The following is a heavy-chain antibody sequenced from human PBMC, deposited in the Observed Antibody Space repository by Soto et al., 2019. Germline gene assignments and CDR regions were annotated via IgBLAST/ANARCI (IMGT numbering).Heavy chain of an antibody. J-gene: IGHJ3*02. Sequence: PVGSLRLSCGASGFTFSSYSMNWVRQAPGKGLEWVSYISSSSSTIYYADSVKGRFTISRDNAKNSLYLQMNSLRAEDTAVYYCAKSPKLVHHDAFDIWGQGTMVPVSS. CDR3: AKSPKLVHHDAFDI. CDR1: GFTFSSYS. CDR2: ISSSSSTI. D-gene: IGHD6-6*01. V-gene: IGHV3-48*01.